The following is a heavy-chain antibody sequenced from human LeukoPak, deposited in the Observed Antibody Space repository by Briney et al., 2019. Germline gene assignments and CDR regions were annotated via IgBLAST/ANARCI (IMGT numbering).Heavy chain of an antibody. CDR1: GFTVSSNY. D-gene: IGHD6-13*01. CDR3: ARLTYSSSPPDY. CDR2: ISSRSNYI. Sequence: AGGSLRLSCAASGFTVSSNYMNWVRQAPGKGLEWVSSISSRSNYIYYADSVKGRFTISRDNAKNSLYLQMNSLRAEDTAVFYCARLTYSSSPPDYWGQGTLVTVSS. J-gene: IGHJ4*02. V-gene: IGHV3-21*06.